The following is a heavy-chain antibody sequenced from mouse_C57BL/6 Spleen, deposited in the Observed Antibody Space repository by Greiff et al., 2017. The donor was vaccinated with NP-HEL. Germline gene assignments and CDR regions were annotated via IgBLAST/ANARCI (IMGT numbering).Heavy chain of an antibody. CDR1: GYAFSSSW. J-gene: IGHJ4*01. D-gene: IGHD4-1*01. Sequence: QVQLQQSGPELVKPGASVKISCKASGYAFSSSWMNWVKQRPGKGLEWIGRIYPGDGDTNYNGKFKGKATLTADKSSSTAYMQLSSLTSEDSAVYFCAREGENWVYAMDYWGQGTSVTVSS. CDR2: IYPGDGDT. CDR3: AREGENWVYAMDY. V-gene: IGHV1-82*01.